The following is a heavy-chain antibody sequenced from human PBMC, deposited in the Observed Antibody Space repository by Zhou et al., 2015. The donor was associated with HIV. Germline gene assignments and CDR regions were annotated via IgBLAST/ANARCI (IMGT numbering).Heavy chain of an antibody. Sequence: QVQLVESGGGLVKPGGSLRLSCVVSGFTFSDFYMSWIRQAPGKGLEWVSYISSSGSTIYYADSVKGRFTISRDNSKNTLYLQMNSLRAEDTAVYYCAKGSVGATQAFDIWGQGTMVTVSS. J-gene: IGHJ3*02. V-gene: IGHV3-11*04. CDR3: AKGSVGATQAFDI. D-gene: IGHD1-26*01. CDR2: ISSSGSTI. CDR1: GFTFSDFY.